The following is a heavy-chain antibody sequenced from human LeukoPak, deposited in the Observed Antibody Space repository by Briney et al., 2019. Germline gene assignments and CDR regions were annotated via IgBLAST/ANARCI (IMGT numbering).Heavy chain of an antibody. CDR3: ARTYDFWSGYPFDY. D-gene: IGHD3-3*01. V-gene: IGHV4-31*03. CDR1: GGSISSGGYY. CDR2: IYYSGST. Sequence: SETLSLTCTVSGGSISSGGYYWSWIRQHPGKGLEWIGYIYYSGSTYYNPSLKSRVTISVDTSKNQFSLKLSSVTAADTAVYYCARTYDFWSGYPFDYWGQGTLVTVSS. J-gene: IGHJ4*02.